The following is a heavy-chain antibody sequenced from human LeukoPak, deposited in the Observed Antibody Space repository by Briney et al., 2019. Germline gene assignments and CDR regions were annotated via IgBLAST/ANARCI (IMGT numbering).Heavy chain of an antibody. CDR3: ARQWQSTGFDY. CDR2: IYHSGST. V-gene: IGHV4-38-2*01. CDR1: GYSISSGYY. J-gene: IGHJ4*02. Sequence: PSETLSLTCAVSGYSISSGYYWGWIRPPPGKGLEWIGSIYHSGSTHYNSSLKSRITISVDTSKNQFSLKLSSVTAADTAVYYCARQWQSTGFDYWGQGTLVTVSS. D-gene: IGHD2-2*01.